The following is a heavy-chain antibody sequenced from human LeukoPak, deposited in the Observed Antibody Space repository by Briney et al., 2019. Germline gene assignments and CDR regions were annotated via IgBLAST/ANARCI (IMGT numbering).Heavy chain of an antibody. D-gene: IGHD3-10*01. Sequence: PGGSLRLSCAASGFTFSSYGMHWVRQAPGKGLEWVAFIRYDGSNKYYADSVKGRFTISRDNSKNTLYLQMNSLRAEDTAVYYCAKDLRYYGSGSHLDYWGQGTLVTVSS. CDR1: GFTFSSYG. J-gene: IGHJ4*02. CDR3: AKDLRYYGSGSHLDY. V-gene: IGHV3-30*02. CDR2: IRYDGSNK.